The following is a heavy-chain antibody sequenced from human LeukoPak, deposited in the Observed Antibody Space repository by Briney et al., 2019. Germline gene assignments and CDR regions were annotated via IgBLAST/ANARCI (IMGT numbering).Heavy chain of an antibody. Sequence: SETLSLTCTVSGGSIRSGDYYWRWIRQPPGKGLEWLGHIYYSGSTYYNPSLKSRVSISVDTSKNQFSLKLTSVTAADTAVYYCARGLLGHCTSTSCYVGYFDYWGQGTLVTVSS. D-gene: IGHD2-2*01. J-gene: IGHJ4*02. CDR3: ARGLLGHCTSTSCYVGYFDY. CDR1: GGSIRSGDYY. V-gene: IGHV4-30-4*08. CDR2: IYYSGST.